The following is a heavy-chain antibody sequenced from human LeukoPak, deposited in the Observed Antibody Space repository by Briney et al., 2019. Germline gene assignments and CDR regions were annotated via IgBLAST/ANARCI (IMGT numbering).Heavy chain of an antibody. CDR1: GFTSSSYA. CDR2: ISGSGGST. J-gene: IGHJ4*02. V-gene: IGHV3-23*01. D-gene: IGHD3-10*01. Sequence: PGGSLRLSCAASGFTSSSYAMSRVRQAPGKGLEWVSAISGSGGSTYYADSVKGRFTISRDNSKNTLYLQMNSLRAEDTAVYYCAKDNSGSYSPSKFDYWGQGTLVTVSS. CDR3: AKDNSGSYSPSKFDY.